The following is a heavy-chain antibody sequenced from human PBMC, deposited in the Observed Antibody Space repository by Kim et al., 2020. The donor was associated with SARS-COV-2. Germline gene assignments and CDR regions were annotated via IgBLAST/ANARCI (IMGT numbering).Heavy chain of an antibody. Sequence: ASVKVSCKASGYTFTSYAMNWVRQAPGQGLEWMGWINTNTGNPTYAQGFTGRFVFSLDTSVSTAYLQISSLKAEDTAVYYCARAFWSGYYLYYYYYGMDVWGQGTTVTVSS. V-gene: IGHV7-4-1*02. CDR3: ARAFWSGYYLYYYYYGMDV. D-gene: IGHD3-3*01. CDR2: INTNTGNP. J-gene: IGHJ6*02. CDR1: GYTFTSYA.